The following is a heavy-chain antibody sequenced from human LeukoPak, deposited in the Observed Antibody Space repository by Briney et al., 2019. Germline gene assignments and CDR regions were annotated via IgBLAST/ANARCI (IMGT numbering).Heavy chain of an antibody. J-gene: IGHJ4*02. CDR3: ARCQGGSGWPYYFDY. D-gene: IGHD6-19*01. V-gene: IGHV3-30*04. CDR1: GFMFSSYA. CDR2: ISYDGSNK. Sequence: ERSLRLSCAASGFMFSSYAMHWVRQAPGKGLEWVAGISYDGSNKYYADSVKGRFTISRDNSKNTLFLQMNSLRAEDTAVYYCARCQGGSGWPYYFDYWGQGTLVTVSS.